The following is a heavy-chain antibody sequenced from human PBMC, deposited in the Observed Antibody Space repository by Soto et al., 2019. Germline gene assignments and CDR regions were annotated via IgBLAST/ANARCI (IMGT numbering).Heavy chain of an antibody. CDR2: IYYSGST. J-gene: IGHJ4*02. D-gene: IGHD4-17*01. Sequence: SETLSLTCTVSGGSISSGDYYWSWIRQPPGKGLEWIGYIYYSGSTYYNPSLKSRVTISVDTSKNQFSLKLSSVTAADTAVYYCARIDYGGNLLDYWGQGTLVNVSS. CDR1: GGSISSGDYY. CDR3: ARIDYGGNLLDY. V-gene: IGHV4-30-4*01.